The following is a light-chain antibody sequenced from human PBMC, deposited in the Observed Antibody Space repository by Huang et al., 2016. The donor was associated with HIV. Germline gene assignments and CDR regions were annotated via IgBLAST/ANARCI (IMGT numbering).Light chain of an antibody. J-gene: IGKJ1*01. V-gene: IGKV1-39*01. Sequence: EIKITQSPSSLSASLEDRVTITSRASQSISSYLNWYQQKTGKAPKPLIYAVSRLQSGVPARFSGSGSGTEFTLTISSLQPEDFATYYCQQSHSTTWTFGQGTKVEIK. CDR3: QQSHSTTWT. CDR1: QSISSY. CDR2: AVS.